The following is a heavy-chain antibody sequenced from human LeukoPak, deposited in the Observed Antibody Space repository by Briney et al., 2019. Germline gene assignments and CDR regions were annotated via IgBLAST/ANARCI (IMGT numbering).Heavy chain of an antibody. J-gene: IGHJ4*02. V-gene: IGHV4-4*07. CDR3: AREPLLRYYFDY. CDR1: GDSINSYY. Sequence: DTLSLTCTDSGDSINSYYWSWIPQSAGKGLEKIGSIYISGSTTYNPSLKSRVTMSVDTSKTQFSLNLISVTAADTAVYYCAREPLLRYYFDYWGQGTLATVSS. CDR2: IYISGST.